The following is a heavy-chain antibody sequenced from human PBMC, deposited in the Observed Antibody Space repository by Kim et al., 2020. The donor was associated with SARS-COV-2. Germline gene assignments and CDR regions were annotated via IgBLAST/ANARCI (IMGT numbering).Heavy chain of an antibody. D-gene: IGHD3-22*01. Sequence: GGSLRLSCAASGFTFSSYAMSWVRQAPGKGLEWVSAISGSGGSTYYADSVKGRFTISRDNSKNTLYLQMNSLRAEDTAVYYCAKDTKRYYDSSGLLLESWGQGTLVTVSS. J-gene: IGHJ4*02. CDR1: GFTFSSYA. CDR3: AKDTKRYYDSSGLLLES. CDR2: ISGSGGST. V-gene: IGHV3-23*01.